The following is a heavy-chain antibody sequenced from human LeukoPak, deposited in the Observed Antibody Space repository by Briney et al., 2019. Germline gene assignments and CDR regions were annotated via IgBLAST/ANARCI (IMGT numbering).Heavy chain of an antibody. Sequence: GGSLRLSCAASGFTFGNYWMYWVRQAPGKGPVWVPRINSDGSSTNYADSVKGRFSISRDNAKNTLYLQMNSLTVEDTAVYYCASTNRLDNWGQGTLVTVSS. CDR1: GFTFGNYW. CDR2: INSDGSST. J-gene: IGHJ4*02. V-gene: IGHV3-74*01. D-gene: IGHD2/OR15-2a*01. CDR3: ASTNRLDN.